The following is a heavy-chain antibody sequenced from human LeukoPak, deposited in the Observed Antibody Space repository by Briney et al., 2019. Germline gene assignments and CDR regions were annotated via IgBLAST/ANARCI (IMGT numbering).Heavy chain of an antibody. CDR1: GFTFSSYS. V-gene: IGHV3-21*01. Sequence: GGSLRLSCAASGFTFSSYSMNWVRQAPGKGLEWVSSISSSSSYIYYADSVKGRFTISRDNAKNSLYLQMNSLRAEDTAVYYCARRAYSSSWENDYWGQGTLVTVSS. J-gene: IGHJ4*02. CDR3: ARRAYSSSWENDY. CDR2: ISSSSSYI. D-gene: IGHD6-13*01.